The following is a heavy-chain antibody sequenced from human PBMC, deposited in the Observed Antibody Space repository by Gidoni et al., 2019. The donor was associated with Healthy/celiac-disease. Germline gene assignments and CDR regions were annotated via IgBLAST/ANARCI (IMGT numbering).Heavy chain of an antibody. CDR2: IIPILGIA. V-gene: IGHV1-69*02. Sequence: QVQLVQSGAEVKKPGSSVKVSCKASGGTFSSYTISWVRQAPGQGLEWMGRIIPILGIANYAQKFQGRVTITADKSTSTAYMELSSLRSEDTAVYYCARGVYGPGPWESYYYYGMDVWGQGTTVTVSS. CDR1: GGTFSSYT. J-gene: IGHJ6*02. D-gene: IGHD3-10*01. CDR3: ARGVYGPGPWESYYYYGMDV.